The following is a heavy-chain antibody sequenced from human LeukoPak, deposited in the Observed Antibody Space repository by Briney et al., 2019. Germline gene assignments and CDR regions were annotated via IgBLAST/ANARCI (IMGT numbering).Heavy chain of an antibody. J-gene: IGHJ3*02. Sequence: ASVKVSCKASGYTFTSYGISWVRQAPGQGLEWMGWINPNSGGTNYAQKFQGRVTMTRDTSISTAYMELSRLRSDDTAVYYCARVSSKDTAMVENAFDIWGQGTMVTVSS. D-gene: IGHD5-18*01. CDR1: GYTFTSYG. CDR3: ARVSSKDTAMVENAFDI. CDR2: INPNSGGT. V-gene: IGHV1-2*02.